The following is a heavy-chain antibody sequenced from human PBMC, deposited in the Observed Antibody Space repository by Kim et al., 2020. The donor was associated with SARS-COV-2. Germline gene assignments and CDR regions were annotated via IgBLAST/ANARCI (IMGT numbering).Heavy chain of an antibody. V-gene: IGHV4-39*01. D-gene: IGHD6-13*01. CDR3: ASKSYSSSFDP. CDR2: T. Sequence: TYYNPSLKSRVTISVDTSKNQFSLKLSSVTAADTAVYYCASKSYSSSFDPWGQGTLVTVSS. J-gene: IGHJ5*02.